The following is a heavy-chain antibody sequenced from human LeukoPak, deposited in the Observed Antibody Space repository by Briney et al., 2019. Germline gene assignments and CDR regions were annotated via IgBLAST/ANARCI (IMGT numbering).Heavy chain of an antibody. V-gene: IGHV3-43*02. J-gene: IGHJ6*02. CDR3: AKASCTNGVCYYYGMDV. CDR1: GFTFDDYA. Sequence: GGSLRLSCAASGFTFDDYAMHWVRQAPGKGLEWVSLISGDGGSTYYADSVKGRFTISRDNSKNSLYLQMNSLRTEDTALYYCAKASCTNGVCYYYGMDVWGQGTTVTVSS. D-gene: IGHD2-8*01. CDR2: ISGDGGST.